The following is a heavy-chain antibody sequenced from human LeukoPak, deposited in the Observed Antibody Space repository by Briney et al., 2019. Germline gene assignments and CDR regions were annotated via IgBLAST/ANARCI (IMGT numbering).Heavy chain of an antibody. D-gene: IGHD5/OR15-5a*01. CDR1: GFTFSLYG. CDR3: AKDLSRYYYYGTDV. Sequence: GGSLRLSCAASGFTFSLYGIHWVRQAPGKGLGWAAVISNDGSNKYYADSVKGRFTISRDNSKNTLYLQMNSLRAEDTAVYYCAKDLSRYYYYGTDVWGQGTTVTVSS. CDR2: ISNDGSNK. J-gene: IGHJ6*02. V-gene: IGHV3-30*18.